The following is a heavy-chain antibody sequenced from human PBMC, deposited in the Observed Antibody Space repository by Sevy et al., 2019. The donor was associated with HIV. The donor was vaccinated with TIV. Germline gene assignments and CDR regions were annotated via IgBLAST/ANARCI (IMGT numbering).Heavy chain of an antibody. D-gene: IGHD3-22*01. V-gene: IGHV4-59*01. CDR1: VGSISSYY. CDR2: IYYSGST. Sequence: SETLSLTCTVSVGSISSYYWSWIRQPPGKGLEWIGYIYYSGSTNYNPSLKSRVTISVDTSKNQFSLKLSSVTAADTAVYYCARGQYYDSSVYYYGGYYFDYWGQGTLVTVSS. J-gene: IGHJ4*02. CDR3: ARGQYYDSSVYYYGGYYFDY.